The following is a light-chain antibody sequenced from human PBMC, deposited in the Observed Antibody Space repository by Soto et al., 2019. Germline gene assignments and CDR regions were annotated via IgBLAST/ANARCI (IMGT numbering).Light chain of an antibody. CDR2: GVS. J-gene: IGLJ1*01. V-gene: IGLV2-11*01. CDR3: LSKTSSIGQV. CDR1: NSDVGGYNY. Sequence: QSVLTQPRSVSGSPGQSVTISCTGTNSDVGGYNYVSWYQQYPGKAPKLMISGVSERPSGVPDRFSGSKSGNTAPLTISGLQAEDEADYYCLSKTSSIGQVFGTGTKVTVL.